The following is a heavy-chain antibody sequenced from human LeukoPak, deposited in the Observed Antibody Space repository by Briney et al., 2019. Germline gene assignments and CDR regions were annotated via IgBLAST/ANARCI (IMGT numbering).Heavy chain of an antibody. V-gene: IGHV3-30*18. Sequence: PGGSLRLSCAASGFTFSSYGMHWVRQAPGKGLEWVAVISYDGSNKYYADSVKGRFTISRDNSKNTLYLQMNSLRAEDTAVYYCAKGRTDGWDDAFDIWGQGTTVTVSS. J-gene: IGHJ3*02. CDR3: AKGRTDGWDDAFDI. D-gene: IGHD1-26*01. CDR2: ISYDGSNK. CDR1: GFTFSSYG.